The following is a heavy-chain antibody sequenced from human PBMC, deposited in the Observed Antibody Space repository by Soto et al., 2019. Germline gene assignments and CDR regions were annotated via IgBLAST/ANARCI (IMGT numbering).Heavy chain of an antibody. Sequence: EVQLVESGGGLVKPGGSLRLSCAASGFTFSSYSMNWVRQAPGKGLEWVSSISSSSSYIYYADSVKGRFTISRDNAKNSLYLQMNSLRAEDTAVYYCARHGSGNYYNGIDYWGQGTLVTVSS. V-gene: IGHV3-21*01. CDR3: ARHGSGNYYNGIDY. CDR1: GFTFSSYS. D-gene: IGHD3-10*01. J-gene: IGHJ4*02. CDR2: ISSSSSYI.